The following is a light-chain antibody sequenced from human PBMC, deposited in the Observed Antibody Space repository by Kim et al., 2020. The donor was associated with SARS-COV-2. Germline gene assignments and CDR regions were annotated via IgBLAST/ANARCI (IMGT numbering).Light chain of an antibody. CDR2: QDA. CDR1: KLEDKF. V-gene: IGLV3-1*01. Sequence: SYELTQPPSVSVSPGQTASITCSGEKLEDKFACWYQQKPGQSPVLVIYQDAKRPSGIPERFSGSNSGNIATLTISGAQAMDEADYYCQAWDSSTVVFGGGTKLTVL. CDR3: QAWDSSTVV. J-gene: IGLJ2*01.